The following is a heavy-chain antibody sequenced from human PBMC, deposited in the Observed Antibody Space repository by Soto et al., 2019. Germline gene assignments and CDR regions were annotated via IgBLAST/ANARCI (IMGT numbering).Heavy chain of an antibody. CDR1: GFTFSSYA. Sequence: GGSLRLSCAASGFTFSSYAMSWVRQAPGKGLEWVSSISSTSSNIYYADSVKGRFTISRDNAKNSLYLQMDSLRAEDTAVYYCARDGYSSGFDYWGQGTMVTV. V-gene: IGHV3-21*01. CDR2: ISSTSSNI. J-gene: IGHJ4*02. CDR3: ARDGYSSGFDY. D-gene: IGHD6-19*01.